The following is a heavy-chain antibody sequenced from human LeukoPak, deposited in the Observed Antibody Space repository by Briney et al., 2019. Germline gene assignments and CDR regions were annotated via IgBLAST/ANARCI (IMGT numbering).Heavy chain of an antibody. CDR2: INSDGSST. V-gene: IGHV3-74*01. D-gene: IGHD3-9*01. J-gene: IGHJ4*02. Sequence: GGSLRLSCAASGFTFSSYWMHWVRQAPGKGLVWVSRINSDGSSTSYADSVKGRFTISRDNTKNSLYVQMNSLRAEDTAVYYCARVEDYDILTGFDYWGQGILVTVSS. CDR3: ARVEDYDILTGFDY. CDR1: GFTFSSYW.